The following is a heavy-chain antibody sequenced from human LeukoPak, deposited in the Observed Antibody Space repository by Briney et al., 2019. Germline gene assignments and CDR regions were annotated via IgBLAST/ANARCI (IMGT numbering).Heavy chain of an antibody. V-gene: IGHV3-23*01. D-gene: IGHD6-13*01. CDR2: ISGSGGST. CDR1: GFTFSSYA. J-gene: IGHJ6*02. Sequence: EGSLRLSCAASGFTFSSYAMSWVRQAPGKGLEWVSAISGSGGSTYYADSVKGRFTISRDNSKNTLYLQMNSLRAEDTAVYYCAKAIAAAGYYYYGMDVWGQGTTVTVSS. CDR3: AKAIAAAGYYYYGMDV.